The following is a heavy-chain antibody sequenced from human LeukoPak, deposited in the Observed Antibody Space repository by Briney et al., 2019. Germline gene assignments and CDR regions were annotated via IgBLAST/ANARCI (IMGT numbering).Heavy chain of an antibody. CDR2: INPNSCGT. CDR3: VVVPAASLYYFDY. J-gene: IGHJ4*02. Sequence: GASVKVSCKASGYTFTGYYMHWVRQAPGQGLEWMGWINPNSCGTNYAQKFQGRVTMTRDTSISTAYMELSRLRSDDTAVYYAVVVPAASLYYFDYWGQGTLVTVSS. V-gene: IGHV1-2*02. CDR1: GYTFTGYY. D-gene: IGHD2-2*01.